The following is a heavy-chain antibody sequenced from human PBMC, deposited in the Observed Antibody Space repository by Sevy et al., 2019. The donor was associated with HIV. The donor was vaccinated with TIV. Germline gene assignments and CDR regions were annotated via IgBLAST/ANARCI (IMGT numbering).Heavy chain of an antibody. CDR2: ISHSGDNT. D-gene: IGHD3-3*01. CDR3: VGRKVGDFWSGSVRGPWAGGPLFDY. Sequence: GGSLRLSCTSSGLSFNNYALTWVRQAPGKGLEWVSTISHSGDNTNYADSVKGRFIISRDNSENTLYLQMNSLRAEDTALYYCVGRKVGDFWSGSVRGPWAGGPLFDYWGQGTLVTVSS. CDR1: GLSFNNYA. J-gene: IGHJ4*02. V-gene: IGHV3-23*01.